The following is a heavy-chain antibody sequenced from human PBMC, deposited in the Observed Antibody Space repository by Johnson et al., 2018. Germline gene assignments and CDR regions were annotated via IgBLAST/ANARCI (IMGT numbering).Heavy chain of an antibody. CDR3: APLGGYGGNSANDAFDI. J-gene: IGHJ3*02. D-gene: IGHD4-23*01. CDR2: ISGSGGST. Sequence: VQLVQSGGGLVQXGGSLRLSCAASGFTFSSYAMSWVRQAPGKGLEWVSAISGSGGSTYYADSVKGRFTISRDNSKNTLYLQMNSLKAEDTAVYYCAPLGGYGGNSANDAFDIWGQGTMVTVSS. V-gene: IGHV3-23*04. CDR1: GFTFSSYA.